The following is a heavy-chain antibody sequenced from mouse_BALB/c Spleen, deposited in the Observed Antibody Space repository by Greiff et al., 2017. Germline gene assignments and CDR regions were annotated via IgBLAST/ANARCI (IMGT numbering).Heavy chain of an antibody. J-gene: IGHJ4*01. CDR2: INPSSGYT. CDR1: GYTFTSYT. V-gene: IGHV1-4*01. CDR3: ARYDYFRAMDY. Sequence: QVQLQQSGAELARPGASVKMSCKASGYTFTSYTMHWVKQRPGQGLEWIGYINPSSGYTNYNQKFKDKATLTADKSSSTAYMQLSSLTSEDSAVYYCARYDYFRAMDYWGQGTSVTVSS. D-gene: IGHD2-4*01.